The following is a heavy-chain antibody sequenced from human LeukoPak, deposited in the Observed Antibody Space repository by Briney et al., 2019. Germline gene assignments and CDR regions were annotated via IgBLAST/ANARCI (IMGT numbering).Heavy chain of an antibody. V-gene: IGHV4-59*01. J-gene: IGHJ6*02. CDR2: IYNSGST. CDR1: GGSISSYY. CDR3: VGGLWGYYGSGTIYYYGMDV. D-gene: IGHD3-10*01. Sequence: PSETLSLTCTVSGGSISSYYWSWIRQPPGKGLEWIGYIYNSGSTNYNPSLKSRDTISVDTSKNQFSLKLSSVTAADTAVYYCVGGLWGYYGSGTIYYYGMDVWGQGTTVTVSS.